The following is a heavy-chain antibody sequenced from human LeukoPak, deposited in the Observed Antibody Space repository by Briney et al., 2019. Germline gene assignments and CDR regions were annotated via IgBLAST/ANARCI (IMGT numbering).Heavy chain of an antibody. CDR2: ISTYNGDT. V-gene: IGHV1-18*01. CDR3: AREGLGELTLDF. Sequence: ASVKVSCKASGYTFTNYGITWVRQAPGQGLEWMGWISTYNGDTNYAQKLQGRVTMITDTSTNTAYMELRSLRSDDTAVYYCAREGLGELTLDFWGQGTLVTVSS. J-gene: IGHJ4*02. CDR1: GYTFTNYG. D-gene: IGHD3-16*01.